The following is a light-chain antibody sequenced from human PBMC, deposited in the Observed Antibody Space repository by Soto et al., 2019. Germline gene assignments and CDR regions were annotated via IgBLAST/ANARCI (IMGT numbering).Light chain of an antibody. Sequence: DIQMTQSPSSLSASVGDRVTITCRASQAISTSLAWYQQRLGKVPRLLMYAASTLRPGFSYRFSGSGSGTDFSFTISSLQPEDVATYYCQKYDSAPFTFVPGTKVDLK. CDR2: AAS. CDR3: QKYDSAPFT. V-gene: IGKV1-27*01. J-gene: IGKJ3*01. CDR1: QAISTS.